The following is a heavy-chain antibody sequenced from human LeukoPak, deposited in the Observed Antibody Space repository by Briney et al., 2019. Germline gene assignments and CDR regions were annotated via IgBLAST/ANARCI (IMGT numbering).Heavy chain of an antibody. CDR1: GFTFSNSV. Sequence: PGGSLRLSCEASGFTFSNSVMNWVRQAPGKGLEWVALVSYEGSGERYADSVKGRFTISRDNSKSVLYLQMNSLRVEDTAVYYCATNLLHDYKGSWGQGTLVTVSS. D-gene: IGHD4-11*01. V-gene: IGHV3-30*03. CDR3: ATNLLHDYKGS. CDR2: VSYEGSGE. J-gene: IGHJ4*02.